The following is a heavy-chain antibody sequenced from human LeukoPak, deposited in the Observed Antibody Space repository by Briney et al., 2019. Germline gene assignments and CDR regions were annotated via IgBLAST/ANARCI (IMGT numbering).Heavy chain of an antibody. D-gene: IGHD3-3*01. V-gene: IGHV3-53*01. Sequence: GGSLRLSCAASGFTVSSNYMSWVRQAPGKGLEWVSVIYSGGSTYYADSVKGRFTISRDNSKNTLYLQMNSLRAEDTAVYYCASVYYDFWSGYWYFDYWGQGTLVTVSS. CDR2: IYSGGST. CDR3: ASVYYDFWSGYWYFDY. J-gene: IGHJ4*02. CDR1: GFTVSSNY.